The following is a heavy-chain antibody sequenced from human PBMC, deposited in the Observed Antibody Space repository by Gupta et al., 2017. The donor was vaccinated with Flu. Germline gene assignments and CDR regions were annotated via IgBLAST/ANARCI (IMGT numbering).Heavy chain of an antibody. D-gene: IGHD4-17*01. CDR1: SW. J-gene: IGHJ5*01. Sequence: SWMSWVRQAPGKGPELVANINRDGSVINYMDFVRGRFTISRDNAKNAVYFQMNSLRVDDTAVYYCARAVGSGDYDSWGQGTLVTVAS. CDR2: INRDGSVI. CDR3: ARAVGSGDYDS. V-gene: IGHV3-7*01.